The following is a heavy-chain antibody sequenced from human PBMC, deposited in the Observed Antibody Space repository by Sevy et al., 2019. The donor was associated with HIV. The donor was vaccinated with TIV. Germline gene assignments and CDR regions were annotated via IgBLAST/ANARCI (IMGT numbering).Heavy chain of an antibody. V-gene: IGHV4-39*01. CDR3: ARFQRSSGYFDY. CDR2: IYYRGST. Sequence: SETLSLTCTVSGGSISSSSYYWGWIRQPPGKGLEWIGSIYYRGSTYYNPSLKSRVTISVDTSKNQFSLKLSSVTAADTAVYYCARFQRSSGYFDYWGQGTLVTVSS. D-gene: IGHD3-22*01. J-gene: IGHJ4*02. CDR1: GGSISSSSYY.